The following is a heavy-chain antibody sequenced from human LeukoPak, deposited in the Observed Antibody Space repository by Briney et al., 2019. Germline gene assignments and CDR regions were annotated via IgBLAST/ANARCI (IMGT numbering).Heavy chain of an antibody. V-gene: IGHV3-30*02. Sequence: GGSLGLSCAASGFTFSSYAMHWVRQAPGKGLEWVAFIRYDGSNEYYADSVKGRFTISKDNSKTTLYLQMNSLRAEDTAVYYCATDFGTKAAARFFFDYWGQGTLVTVSS. J-gene: IGHJ4*02. D-gene: IGHD2-2*01. CDR3: ATDFGTKAAARFFFDY. CDR2: IRYDGSNE. CDR1: GFTFSSYA.